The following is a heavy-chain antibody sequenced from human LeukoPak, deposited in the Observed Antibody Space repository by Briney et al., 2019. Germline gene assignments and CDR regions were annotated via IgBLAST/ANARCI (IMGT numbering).Heavy chain of an antibody. CDR1: GGSFSGYY. CDR3: ARVLGYYDSSGYYGGFDP. Sequence: PSETLSLTCAVYGGSFSGYYWSLIRQPPGKGLEWIGYIYYSGSTNYNPSLKSRVTISVDTSKNQFSLKLSSVTAADTAVYYCARVLGYYDSSGYYGGFDPWGQGTLVTVSS. J-gene: IGHJ5*02. CDR2: IYYSGST. V-gene: IGHV4-59*01. D-gene: IGHD3-22*01.